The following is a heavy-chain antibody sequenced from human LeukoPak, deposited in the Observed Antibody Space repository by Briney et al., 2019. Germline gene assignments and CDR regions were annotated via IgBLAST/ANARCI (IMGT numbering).Heavy chain of an antibody. CDR3: VRDRDYGDNHLGHYFDY. CDR1: GYSISSGYY. D-gene: IGHD4-23*01. J-gene: IGHJ4*02. Sequence: PSETLSLTCTVSGYSISSGYYWDWIRQPPGKGLEWIGSIYYSGSTYYNPSLKSRVTISVDTSKNQFSLKLSSVTAADTAVYYCVRDRDYGDNHLGHYFDYWGQGTLVTVSS. V-gene: IGHV4-38-2*02. CDR2: IYYSGST.